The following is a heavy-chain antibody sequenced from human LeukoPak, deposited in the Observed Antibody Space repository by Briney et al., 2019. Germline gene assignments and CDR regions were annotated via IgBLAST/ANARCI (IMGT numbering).Heavy chain of an antibody. Sequence: PSETLSLTCTVSGGSISSGGYSWSWIRQHPGKGLEWIGYIYYSGSTYYNPSLKSRVTISVDTSKNQFSLKLSSVTAADTAVYYCARAPGYYDSSGYYWPGAFDIWGQGTMVTVSS. V-gene: IGHV4-31*03. D-gene: IGHD3-22*01. CDR2: IYYSGST. CDR3: ARAPGYYDSSGYYWPGAFDI. J-gene: IGHJ3*02. CDR1: GGSISSGGYS.